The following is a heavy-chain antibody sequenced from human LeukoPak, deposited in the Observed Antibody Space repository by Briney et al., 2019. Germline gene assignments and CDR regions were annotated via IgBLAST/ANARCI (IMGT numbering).Heavy chain of an antibody. Sequence: GGSLRLTCAASGFTFSAYAMNWVRQAPGKGLEWVSSIIGRGTSAFYADSVKGRFTISRDNSKNTLYLQMNSLTAADTAVYYCAKPNGNVVAVPMDVWGQGTTVTVSS. D-gene: IGHD2-21*01. V-gene: IGHV3-23*01. CDR1: GFTFSAYA. CDR2: IIGRGTSA. J-gene: IGHJ6*02. CDR3: AKPNGNVVAVPMDV.